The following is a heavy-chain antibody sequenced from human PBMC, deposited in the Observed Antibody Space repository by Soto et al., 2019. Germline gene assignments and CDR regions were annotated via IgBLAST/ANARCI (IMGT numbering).Heavy chain of an antibody. V-gene: IGHV1-69*13. CDR2: IIPIFGTA. Sequence: GASVKVSCKASGGTFRSYAISWVRQAPGQELEWMGGIIPIFGTANYAQKFQGRVTITADDSTSTAYMELSSLRSEDTAVYYCARGLEPNYYYYYYMDVWGKGTTVTVSS. J-gene: IGHJ6*03. D-gene: IGHD1-1*01. CDR3: ARGLEPNYYYYYYMDV. CDR1: GGTFRSYA.